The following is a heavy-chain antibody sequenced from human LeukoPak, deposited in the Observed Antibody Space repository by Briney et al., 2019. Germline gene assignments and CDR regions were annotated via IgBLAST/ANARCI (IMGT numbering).Heavy chain of an antibody. J-gene: IGHJ4*02. D-gene: IGHD5-18*01. CDR2: ISAYNGNT. Sequence: ASVKVSCKASGYTFTSYGISWVRQAPGQGLEWMGWISAYNGNTNYAQKLQGRVTMTTDTSTSTAYMELRSLRSGDTAVYYCARDWRGRTAMVSSLVDYWGQGTLVTVSS. V-gene: IGHV1-18*01. CDR1: GYTFTSYG. CDR3: ARDWRGRTAMVSSLVDY.